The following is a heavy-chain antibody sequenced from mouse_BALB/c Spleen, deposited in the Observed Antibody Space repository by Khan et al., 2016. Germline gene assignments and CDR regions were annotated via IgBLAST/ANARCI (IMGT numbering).Heavy chain of an antibody. V-gene: IGHV3-8*02. CDR2: ISYSGST. Sequence: EVQLQESGPSLVKPSQTLSLTCSVTGDSITSGYWNWIRKFPGNKLEYMGYISYSGSTYYNPSLKSRISITRDTSKNQYYLQLNSVTTEDTATYYCARYDGNCWYFDVWGAGTTVTVSS. J-gene: IGHJ1*01. CDR1: GDSITSGY. D-gene: IGHD2-1*01. CDR3: ARYDGNCWYFDV.